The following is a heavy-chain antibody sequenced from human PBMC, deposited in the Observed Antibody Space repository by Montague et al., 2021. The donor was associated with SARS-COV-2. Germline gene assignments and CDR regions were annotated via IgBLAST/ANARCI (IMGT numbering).Heavy chain of an antibody. J-gene: IGHJ6*02. D-gene: IGHD6-13*01. CDR3: ASGRMVPYSSSWTTLYYYYGMDV. V-gene: IGHV6-1*01. Sequence: CAISGDSVSSNSAAWNWIRQSPSRGLEWLGRTYYRSKWYNDYAVSVKSRITINPDTSKNQFSLQLNPVTPEDTAVYYCASGRMVPYSSSWTTLYYYYGMDVGGQGTTVTVSS. CDR2: TYYRSKWYN. CDR1: GDSVSSNSAA.